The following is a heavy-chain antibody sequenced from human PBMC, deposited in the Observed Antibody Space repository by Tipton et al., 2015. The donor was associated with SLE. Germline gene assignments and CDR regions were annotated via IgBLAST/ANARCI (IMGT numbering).Heavy chain of an antibody. D-gene: IGHD3-22*01. J-gene: IGHJ3*02. V-gene: IGHV4-34*01. CDR3: ARHGYYDNSLFPDAVDI. CDR2: INDSGST. Sequence: TLSLTCVVYGGSFSGYYWNWIRQPPGKGLEWIGEINDSGSTNYNPSLKSRVTISVDTSKNQFALKLTSVTVADTALYYCARHGYYDNSLFPDAVDIWGQGTMVTVSS. CDR1: GGSFSGYY.